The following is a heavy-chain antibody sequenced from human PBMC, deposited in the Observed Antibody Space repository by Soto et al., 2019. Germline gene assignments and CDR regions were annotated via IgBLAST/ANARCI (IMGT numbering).Heavy chain of an antibody. CDR1: GGSFSGYY. D-gene: IGHD5-18*01. CDR2: INHSGST. Sequence: SETLSLTCAVYGGSFSGYYWSWIRQPPGKGLEWIGEINHSGSTNYNPSLKSRVTISVDTSKNQSSLKLSSVTAADTAVYYCARAGLSGGYSYGYSHYFDYWGQGTLVTVSS. CDR3: ARAGLSGGYSYGYSHYFDY. V-gene: IGHV4-34*01. J-gene: IGHJ4*02.